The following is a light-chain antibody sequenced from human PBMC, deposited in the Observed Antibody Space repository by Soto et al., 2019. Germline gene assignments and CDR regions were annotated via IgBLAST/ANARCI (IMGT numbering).Light chain of an antibody. CDR2: DAS. V-gene: IGKV1-33*01. CDR3: EQYDIVALS. J-gene: IGKJ5*01. Sequence: QKPGKAPNLLIYDASNLEIGVPSRFSRSGSGTHFTFTITTLQTEDIGKYSCEQYDIVALSSGPGTQLEIK.